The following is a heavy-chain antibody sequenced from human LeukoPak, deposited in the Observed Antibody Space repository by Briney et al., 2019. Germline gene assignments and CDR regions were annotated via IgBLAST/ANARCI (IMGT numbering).Heavy chain of an antibody. D-gene: IGHD3-16*02. V-gene: IGHV4-59*01. Sequence: PSETLSLTCTVSGGSISSYYWSWIRQPPGKGLEWIGYIYYSESTNYNPSLKSRVTISVDTSKNQFSLKLSSVTAADTAVYYCARKGPSLPFDYWGQGTLVTVSS. CDR1: GGSISSYY. CDR2: IYYSEST. CDR3: ARKGPSLPFDY. J-gene: IGHJ4*02.